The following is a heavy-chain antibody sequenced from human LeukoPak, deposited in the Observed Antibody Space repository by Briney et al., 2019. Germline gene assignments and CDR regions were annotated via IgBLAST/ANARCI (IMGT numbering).Heavy chain of an antibody. Sequence: PGGSLRLSCAASGFTFSSYGMHWVRQTPGEGLEWVAVIWYDGSNKYYADSVKGRFTISRDNSKNTLYLQMNSLRAEDTAVYYCAKEKIYDYVWGSYRYTLDYWGQGTLVTVSS. J-gene: IGHJ4*02. V-gene: IGHV3-33*06. CDR1: GFTFSSYG. CDR2: IWYDGSNK. CDR3: AKEKIYDYVWGSYRYTLDY. D-gene: IGHD3-16*02.